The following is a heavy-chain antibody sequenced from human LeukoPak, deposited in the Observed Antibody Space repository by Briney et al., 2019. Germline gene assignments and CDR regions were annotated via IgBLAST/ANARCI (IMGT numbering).Heavy chain of an antibody. CDR3: TTDPALYGGNGPFDY. CDR2: IKSKTDGGTT. CDR1: GFTFSNAW. J-gene: IGHJ4*02. Sequence: SGGSLRLSCAASGFTFSNAWMSWVRQAPGKGLEWVGRIKSKTDGGTTDYAAPVKGRFTISRDDSKNTLYLQMNSLKTEDTAVYYCTTDPALYGGNGPFDYWGQGTLVTVSS. D-gene: IGHD4-23*01. V-gene: IGHV3-15*01.